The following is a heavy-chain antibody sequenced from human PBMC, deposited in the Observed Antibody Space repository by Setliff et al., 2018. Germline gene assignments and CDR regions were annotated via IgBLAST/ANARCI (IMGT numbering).Heavy chain of an antibody. CDR1: GGSFSGYS. CDR3: ARGPDLAAVGNQYFYGLDV. D-gene: IGHD6-25*01. J-gene: IGHJ6*02. CDR2: INHRGST. Sequence: SETLSLTCAVYGGSFSGYSWTWIRQPPGKGLEWIEEINHRGSTNYSPSLRSRVTMSVDTSKKQLSLKLSTVTAADTAVYFCARGPDLAAVGNQYFYGLDVWGRGATVTVSS. V-gene: IGHV4-34*01.